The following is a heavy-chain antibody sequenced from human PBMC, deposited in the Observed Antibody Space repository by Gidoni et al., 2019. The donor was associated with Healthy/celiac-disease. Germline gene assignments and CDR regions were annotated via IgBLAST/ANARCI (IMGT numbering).Heavy chain of an antibody. V-gene: IGHV3-11*01. CDR2: IRSSGITI. D-gene: IGHD2-15*01. CDR1: GFTFSAYD. Sequence: QVQLVESGGGLVKPGGSLRLSRAASGFTFSAYDMSWSRQAPGKGLEWVSYIRSSGITIYYADSVKGRFTISRDNAKNSLYLQMNSLRAEDTAVYYCARSAGECSGGSCYLYYFDYWGQGTLVTVSS. J-gene: IGHJ4*02. CDR3: ARSAGECSGGSCYLYYFDY.